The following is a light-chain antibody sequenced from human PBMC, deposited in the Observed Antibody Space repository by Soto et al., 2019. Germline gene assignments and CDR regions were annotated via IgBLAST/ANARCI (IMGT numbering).Light chain of an antibody. Sequence: SALTQPGSMSGTPGQSITISCSGTSSDVINYNLVSWYQQHPGIAPKLLLYEVVKRPSGISNRFSGSTSANTASLTISGLQAEDEGDYYCCSSAGAITPHGLGTGTKVTVL. CDR1: SSDVINYNL. V-gene: IGLV2-23*02. J-gene: IGLJ1*01. CDR3: CSSAGAITPHG. CDR2: EVV.